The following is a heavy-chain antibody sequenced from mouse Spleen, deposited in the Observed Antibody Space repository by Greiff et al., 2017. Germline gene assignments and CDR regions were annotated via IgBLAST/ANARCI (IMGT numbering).Heavy chain of an antibody. D-gene: IGHD2-10*01. V-gene: IGHV1-53*01. CDR2: INPSNGGT. J-gene: IGHJ1*01. CDR1: GYTFTSYW. CDR3: ARSGGPYYGNYWYFDV. Sequence: QVQLKQPGTELVKPGASVKLSCKASGYTFTSYWMHWVKQRPGQGLEWIGNINPSNGGTNYNEKFKSKATLTVDKSSSTAYMQLSSLTSEDSAVYYCARSGGPYYGNYWYFDVWGAGTTVTVSS.